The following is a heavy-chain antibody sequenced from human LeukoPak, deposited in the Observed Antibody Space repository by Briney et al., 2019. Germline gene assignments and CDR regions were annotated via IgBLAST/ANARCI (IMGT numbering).Heavy chain of an antibody. CDR1: GFNFSSYS. D-gene: IGHD6-6*01. Sequence: GGSLRLSCAASGFNFSSYSMTWVRQAPGKGLEWVASFTSRSRSIYYADSVKGRFTISRDNAKNSLYLQMNSLRAEDTAVYYCARETPSWIIAARPTYFDYWGQGTLVTVSS. CDR3: ARETPSWIIAARPTYFDY. J-gene: IGHJ4*02. CDR2: FTSRSRSI. V-gene: IGHV3-21*01.